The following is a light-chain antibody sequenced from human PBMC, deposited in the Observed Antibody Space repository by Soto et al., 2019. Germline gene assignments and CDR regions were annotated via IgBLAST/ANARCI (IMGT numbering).Light chain of an antibody. J-gene: IGLJ1*01. Sequence: QSVLTQPPSASGTPGQRVTISCSGSSSNIGSHTVNWYQQLPGTAPKLLIYSKNQRPSGVPDRFSGSKSGTSASLAISGRQSDDEADYYCAAWDDSMNSYVFGTGTKLTVL. CDR1: SSNIGSHT. CDR2: SKN. V-gene: IGLV1-44*01. CDR3: AAWDDSMNSYV.